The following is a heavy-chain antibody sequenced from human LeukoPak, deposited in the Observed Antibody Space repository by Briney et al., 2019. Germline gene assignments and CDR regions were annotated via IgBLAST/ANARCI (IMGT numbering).Heavy chain of an antibody. CDR1: GGTFSSYA. J-gene: IGHJ4*02. CDR2: IIPILGIA. D-gene: IGHD6-19*01. Sequence: SVKVSCKASGGTFSSYAISWVRQAPGQGLEWMGRIIPILGIANYAQKFQGRATITADKSTSTAYMELSSLRSEDTAVYYCARGIAVAATDYWGQGTLVTVSS. V-gene: IGHV1-69*04. CDR3: ARGIAVAATDY.